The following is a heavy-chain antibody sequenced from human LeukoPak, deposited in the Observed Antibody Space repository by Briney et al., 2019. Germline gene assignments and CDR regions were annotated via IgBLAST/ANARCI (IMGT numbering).Heavy chain of an antibody. CDR1: GASISRYY. CDR3: ARDSTGTAFDP. CDR2: LQPSGAT. V-gene: IGHV4-4*07. D-gene: IGHD1-14*01. J-gene: IGHJ5*02. Sequence: SETLSLTCIVSGASISRYYWSWIRHPAGKELEWIGRLQPSGATNYNPSLGSRVTMSVDTSKNQFSLSLTSVTAADTAVYYCARDSTGTAFDPWGQGTLVTVSS.